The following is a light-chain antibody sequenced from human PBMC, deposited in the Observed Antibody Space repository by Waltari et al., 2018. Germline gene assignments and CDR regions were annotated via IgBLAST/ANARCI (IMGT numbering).Light chain of an antibody. Sequence: EVVLTQSPGTLSSSPGERATLSCRASQSVSKYLAWYQQRPGQAPRLLIYAASTRATGIPDRFSGSGSGTDFSLTISRLEPEDFAVYYCQNHERLPATFGQGTKVEIK. CDR1: QSVSKY. J-gene: IGKJ1*01. V-gene: IGKV3-20*01. CDR3: QNHERLPAT. CDR2: AAS.